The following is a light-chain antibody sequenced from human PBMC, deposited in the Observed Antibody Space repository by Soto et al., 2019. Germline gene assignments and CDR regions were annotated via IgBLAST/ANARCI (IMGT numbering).Light chain of an antibody. V-gene: IGLV2-14*01. CDR2: DVS. CDR3: SSYTSSSTLEV. J-gene: IGLJ1*01. CDR1: SSDVGGYNY. Sequence: QSVLTQPASVSGSPGQSITISCTRTSSDVGGYNYASWYQQHPGKAPKLMIYDVSNRPSGVSNRFSGSKSGNTASLTISGLQAEDEADYYCSSYTSSSTLEVFGTGTKVTVL.